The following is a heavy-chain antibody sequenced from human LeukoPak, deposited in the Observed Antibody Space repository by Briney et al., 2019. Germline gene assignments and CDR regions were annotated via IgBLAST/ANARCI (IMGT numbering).Heavy chain of an antibody. CDR2: ISSSGSTI. CDR3: ARGRGNYYYYGMDV. Sequence: GGSLRLSCAASGFTFSSYAMSWVRQAPGKGLEWVSYISSSGSTIYYADSVKGRFTISRDNAKNSLYLQMNSLRAEDTAVYYCARGRGNYYYYGMDVWGQGTTVTVSS. J-gene: IGHJ6*02. V-gene: IGHV3-48*04. D-gene: IGHD3-10*01. CDR1: GFTFSSYA.